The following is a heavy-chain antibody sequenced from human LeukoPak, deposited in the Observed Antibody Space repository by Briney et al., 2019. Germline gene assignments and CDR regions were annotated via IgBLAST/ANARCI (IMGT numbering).Heavy chain of an antibody. CDR1: GFTFSSYS. CDR2: ISGSGGST. Sequence: GGSLRLSCAASGFTFSSYSMSWVRQAPGKGLEWVSAISGSGGSTYYADSVKGRFTISRDNSKNTLYLQMNSLRAEDTAVYYCAKDLLYGGNSDYWGQGTLVTVSS. CDR3: AKDLLYGGNSDY. D-gene: IGHD4-23*01. J-gene: IGHJ4*02. V-gene: IGHV3-23*01.